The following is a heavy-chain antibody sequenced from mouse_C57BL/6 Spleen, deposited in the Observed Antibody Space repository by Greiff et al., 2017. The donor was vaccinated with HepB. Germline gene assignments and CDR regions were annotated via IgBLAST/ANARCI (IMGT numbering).Heavy chain of an antibody. CDR1: GYTFTSYW. CDR3: AREGGSSYAMDY. J-gene: IGHJ4*01. D-gene: IGHD1-1*01. V-gene: IGHV1-64*01. CDR2: IHPNSGST. Sequence: QVQLQQPGAELVKPGASVKLSCKASGYTFTSYWMHWVKQRPGQGLEWIGMIHPNSGSTNYNEKFKSKATLTLDKSSSTAYMQLSSLTSEDSAVYYCAREGGSSYAMDYWGQGTSVTVSS.